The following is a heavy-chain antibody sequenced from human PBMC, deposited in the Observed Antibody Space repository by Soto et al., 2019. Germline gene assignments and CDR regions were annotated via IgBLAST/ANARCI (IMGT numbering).Heavy chain of an antibody. CDR3: AREGGESSDGLYYFDS. D-gene: IGHD3-16*01. CDR1: GGSTSSDNY. CDR2: IYYSGNT. J-gene: IGHJ4*02. V-gene: IGHV4-30-4*01. Sequence: SETLSLTCTVSGGSTSSDNYWSWIRQPPGKGLEWIGHIYYSGNTDYNLSLKSRLAISIDTSKNQFSLKLSSVTAADTAVYFCAREGGESSDGLYYFDSWGQGSLVTVSS.